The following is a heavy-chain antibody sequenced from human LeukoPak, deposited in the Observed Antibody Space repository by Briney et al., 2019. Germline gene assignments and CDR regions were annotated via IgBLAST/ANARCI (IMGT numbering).Heavy chain of an antibody. CDR2: ISVDGGDI. Sequence: PGGSLRLSCAASRFAFHNYAMTWIRQAPERGLEWVSSISVDGGDIKYTDSAKGRFTISRDNSKGTLYLQMNSLRVEDTAVYYCARTYDFGIGTPGDAFDNWGQGTLVTVFS. CDR3: ARTYDFGIGTPGDAFDN. J-gene: IGHJ3*02. V-gene: IGHV3-23*01. CDR1: RFAFHNYA. D-gene: IGHD3-3*01.